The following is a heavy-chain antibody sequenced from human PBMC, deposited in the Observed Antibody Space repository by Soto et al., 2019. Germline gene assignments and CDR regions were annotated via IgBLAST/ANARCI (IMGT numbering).Heavy chain of an antibody. CDR3: STHPQLELFEDY. D-gene: IGHD1-1*01. J-gene: IGHJ4*02. CDR2: IYHSGST. CDR1: GGSISSSNW. Sequence: QVQLQESGPGLVKPSGTLSLTCAVSGGSISSSNWWSWVRQPPGKGLEWIGEIYHSGSTNYNPSLKSRVTISVDKSMNQFSLKLSSVTAADTAVYYCSTHPQLELFEDYWGQGTLVTVSS. V-gene: IGHV4-4*02.